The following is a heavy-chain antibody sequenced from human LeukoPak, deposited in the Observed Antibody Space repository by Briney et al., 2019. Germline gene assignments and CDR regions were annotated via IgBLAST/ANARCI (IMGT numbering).Heavy chain of an antibody. V-gene: IGHV4-4*07. CDR3: ARETDYSGLGSYYNGYNWYDS. CDR1: GGSISSYY. D-gene: IGHD3-10*01. Sequence: WETLSLTCTVSGGSISSYYWSWIRQPAGKGLEWIARIYTSGSTNYNPSLKSRVTMSVDTSKNQFSLKLSSVTAADTAVYYCARETDYSGLGSYYNGYNWYDSWGQGTLVTVSS. CDR2: IYTSGST. J-gene: IGHJ5*01.